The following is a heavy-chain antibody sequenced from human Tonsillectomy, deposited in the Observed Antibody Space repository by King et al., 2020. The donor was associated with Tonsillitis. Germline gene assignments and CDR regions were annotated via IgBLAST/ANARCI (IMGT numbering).Heavy chain of an antibody. CDR1: GGTFSSYA. CDR2: IIPIFGTT. V-gene: IGHV1-69*01. J-gene: IGHJ6*02. Sequence: HVQLVESGAEVKKPGSSVKVSCKTSGGTFSSYAISWVRQAPGQGLEWMGGIIPIFGTTNYAPNFQGRVTITADESTSTAYMELSSLRSDDTAVYYCARDHPYHYYYGLDVWGQGTTVTVSS. CDR3: ARDHPYHYYYGLDV.